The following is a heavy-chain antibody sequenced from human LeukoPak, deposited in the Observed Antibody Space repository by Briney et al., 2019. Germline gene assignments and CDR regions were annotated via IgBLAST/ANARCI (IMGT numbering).Heavy chain of an antibody. J-gene: IGHJ4*02. CDR1: GFTFSSYG. V-gene: IGHV3-33*01. CDR3: ARGRATGTTLPNFDY. Sequence: GGSLRLSCAASGFTFSSYGMHWVRQAPGKGLEWVAVIWYDGSNKYYADSVKGRFTISRDNSKNTLYLQMNSLRAEDTAVYYCARGRATGTTLPNFDYWGQGTLVTVSS. CDR2: IWYDGSNK. D-gene: IGHD1-7*01.